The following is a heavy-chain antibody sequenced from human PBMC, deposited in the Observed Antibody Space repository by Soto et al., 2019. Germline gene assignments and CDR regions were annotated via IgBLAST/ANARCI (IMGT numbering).Heavy chain of an antibody. CDR2: ISYDGSNK. Sequence: QVQLVESGGGVVQPGRSLRLSCAASGFTFSSYAMHWVRQAPGKGLEWVAVISYDGSNKYYADSVKGRFTISRDNSKNTLYLQMNSLRAEDTAVYYCARITVVTRGSDFDYWGQGTLVTVSS. CDR1: GFTFSSYA. V-gene: IGHV3-30-3*01. J-gene: IGHJ4*02. CDR3: ARITVVTRGSDFDY. D-gene: IGHD2-21*02.